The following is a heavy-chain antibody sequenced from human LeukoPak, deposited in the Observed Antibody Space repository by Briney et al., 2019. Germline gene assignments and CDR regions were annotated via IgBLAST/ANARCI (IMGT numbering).Heavy chain of an antibody. CDR2: INAGNGNT. CDR3: ARVWISSGYEYYFDY. D-gene: IGHD3-22*01. V-gene: IGHV1-3*01. CDR1: GYTFTSYA. J-gene: IGHJ4*02. Sequence: ASVKASCKASGYTFTSYAMHWVRQAPGQRLEWMGWINAGNGNTKYSQKFQGRVTITRDTSASTAYVELSSLRSEDTAVYYCARVWISSGYEYYFDYWGQGTLVTVSS.